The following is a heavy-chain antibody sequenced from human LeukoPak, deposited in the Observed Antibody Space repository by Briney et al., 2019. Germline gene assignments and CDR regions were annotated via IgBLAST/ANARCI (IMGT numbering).Heavy chain of an antibody. J-gene: IGHJ3*02. Sequence: PSETLSLTCTVSGGSISSYFWGWIRQPPGKGLEWIGFIFYSGGTNYNPSLKSRVTISVDTSKNQFSLKLSSVTAADTAVYYCARAWEQQLVQGAFDIWGQGTLVTVSS. CDR1: GGSISSYF. V-gene: IGHV4-59*01. CDR2: IFYSGGT. CDR3: ARAWEQQLVQGAFDI. D-gene: IGHD6-13*01.